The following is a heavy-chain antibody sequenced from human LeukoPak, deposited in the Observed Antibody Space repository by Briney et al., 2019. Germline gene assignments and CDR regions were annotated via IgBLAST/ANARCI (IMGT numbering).Heavy chain of an antibody. CDR1: GGSISSYY. D-gene: IGHD2-21*02. Sequence: SETLSLTCTVSGGSISSYYWSWIRQPPGKGLEWIGHIYYSGSTNYNPSLKSRVTISVDTSKNQFSLKLSSVTAADTAVYYCARHSLYCGGDCSPGYFQHWGQGTLVTVSS. J-gene: IGHJ1*01. CDR3: ARHSLYCGGDCSPGYFQH. CDR2: IYYSGST. V-gene: IGHV4-59*08.